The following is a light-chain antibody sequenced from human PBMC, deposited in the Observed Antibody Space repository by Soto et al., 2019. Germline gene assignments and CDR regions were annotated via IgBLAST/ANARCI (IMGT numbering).Light chain of an antibody. CDR1: QNLVYCNGNTY. Sequence: EVVLTQSPLSLPVTLGQPASISCRTSQNLVYCNGNTYLIWFQQRPVQSPRRLFYKVSKGDFGVPDRFSGSVSGTDFTLKISRVEAEDVGVYYCMQGTYWPRTFGQGTKVDIK. V-gene: IGKV2-30*01. CDR3: MQGTYWPRT. J-gene: IGKJ1*01. CDR2: KVS.